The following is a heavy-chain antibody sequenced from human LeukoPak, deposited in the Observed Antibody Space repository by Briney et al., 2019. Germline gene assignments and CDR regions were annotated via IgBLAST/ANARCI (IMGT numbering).Heavy chain of an antibody. CDR3: ARESDGYNSYYYGMGV. Sequence: GGSLRLSCAASGFTFSSYWMHWVRQAPGKGLVWVSRINSDGSSTSYADSVKGRFTISRDNAKNTLYLQMNSLRAEDTAVYYCARESDGYNSYYYGMGVWGQGTTVTVSS. CDR2: INSDGSST. D-gene: IGHD5-24*01. CDR1: GFTFSSYW. V-gene: IGHV3-74*01. J-gene: IGHJ6*02.